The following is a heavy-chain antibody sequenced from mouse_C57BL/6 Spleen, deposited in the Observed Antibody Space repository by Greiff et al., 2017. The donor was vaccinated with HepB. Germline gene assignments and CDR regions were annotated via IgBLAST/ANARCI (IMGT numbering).Heavy chain of an antibody. CDR2: INPGSGGT. Sequence: VQLQQSGAELVRPGTSVKVSCKASGYAFTNYLIEWVKQRPGQGLEWIGVINPGSGGTNYNEKFKGKATLTADKSSSTAYMQLSSLTSEDSAVYFCAREGNGNHDYFDYWGQGTPLTVSS. J-gene: IGHJ2*01. D-gene: IGHD2-1*01. CDR1: GYAFTNYL. V-gene: IGHV1-54*01. CDR3: AREGNGNHDYFDY.